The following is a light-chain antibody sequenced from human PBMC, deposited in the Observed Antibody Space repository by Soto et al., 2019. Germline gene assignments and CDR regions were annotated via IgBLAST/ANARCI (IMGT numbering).Light chain of an antibody. V-gene: IGLV3-21*02. J-gene: IGLJ3*02. Sequence: SSELTQTPSVSVAPGQTDRITCGGDNIGRKSVHWYQQKPGQAPVLVVYDDNDRPSGIPERFSGSDSGSTATLTISRVEAGDEADYYCQVWDSDSDHVVFGGGTKLTVL. CDR1: NIGRKS. CDR3: QVWDSDSDHVV. CDR2: DDN.